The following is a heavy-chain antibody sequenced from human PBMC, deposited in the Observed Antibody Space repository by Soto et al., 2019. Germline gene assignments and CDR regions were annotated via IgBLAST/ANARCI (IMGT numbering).Heavy chain of an antibody. J-gene: IGHJ4*02. CDR3: ARGVYYFDY. CDR2: ISSGSSYI. Sequence: GGSLRLSCTASGFTFSTYTLNWVRQAPGKGLEWVSSISSGSSYIYYAGSVKGRFTISRDNAKNSLYLQMNSLRAEDTAVYYCARGVYYFDYWGQGTLVTISS. V-gene: IGHV3-21*01. CDR1: GFTFSTYT.